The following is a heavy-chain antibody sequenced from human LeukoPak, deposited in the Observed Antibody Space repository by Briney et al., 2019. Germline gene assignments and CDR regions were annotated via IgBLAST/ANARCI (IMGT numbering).Heavy chain of an antibody. CDR3: ATASGRSFWLDP. D-gene: IGHD2-15*01. J-gene: IGHJ5*02. V-gene: IGHV4-59*11. CDR2: IDYHGNT. Sequence: SETLSLTCIVSGGSIGTLYWHSIRQVPGKGLEWIGFIDYHGNTKYNPSLKSRVTMSVDTSVDQVSLRLTSVTAADTAIYFCATASGRSFWLDPWGQGRLVTVSS. CDR1: GGSIGTLY.